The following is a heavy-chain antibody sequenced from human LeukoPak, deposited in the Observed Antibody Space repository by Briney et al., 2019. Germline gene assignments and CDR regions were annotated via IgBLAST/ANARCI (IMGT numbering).Heavy chain of an antibody. Sequence: PSETLSLTCTVSGGSISSHYWSWIRQPPGKGLEWIGEINHSGSTNYNPSLKSRVTISVGTSKNQFSLKLSSVTAADTAVYYCARVRSLVGYYYYGMDVWGQGTTVTVSS. CDR1: GGSISSHY. J-gene: IGHJ6*02. CDR2: INHSGST. V-gene: IGHV4-34*01. D-gene: IGHD3-16*02. CDR3: ARVRSLVGYYYYGMDV.